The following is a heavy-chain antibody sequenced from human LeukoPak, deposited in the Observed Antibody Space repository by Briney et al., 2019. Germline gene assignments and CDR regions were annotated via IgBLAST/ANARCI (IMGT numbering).Heavy chain of an antibody. Sequence: NPSETLSLTCTVSGGSISSSRYYWGWIRRPPGKGLEWLGRIYYSGSTYYNPSLKSRVNISVDTSKDQFSLKLSSVTAADTAVYYCARGRAYDSSGYPKARRKYYFDYWGQGTLVTVSS. CDR1: GGSISSSRYY. CDR3: ARGRAYDSSGYPKARRKYYFDY. CDR2: IYYSGST. D-gene: IGHD3-22*01. V-gene: IGHV4-39*01. J-gene: IGHJ4*02.